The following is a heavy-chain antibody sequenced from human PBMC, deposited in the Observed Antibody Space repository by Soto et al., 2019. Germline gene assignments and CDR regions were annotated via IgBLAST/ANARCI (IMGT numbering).Heavy chain of an antibody. J-gene: IGHJ4*02. V-gene: IGHV3-21*01. CDR1: GFTFSSYG. Sequence: EVQLVESGGGLVKPGGSLRLSCAASGFTFSSYGMNWVRQAPGKGLEWVSSISSSSSYTYYADSVKGRFTISRDNAKNSLYLQMNSLRAEDTAVYYCARAPYYYDSRGYWAYWGQGTLVTVSS. CDR2: ISSSSSYT. D-gene: IGHD3-22*01. CDR3: ARAPYYYDSRGYWAY.